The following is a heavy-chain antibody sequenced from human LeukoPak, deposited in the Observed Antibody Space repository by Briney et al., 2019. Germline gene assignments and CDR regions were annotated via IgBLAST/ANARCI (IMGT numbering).Heavy chain of an antibody. CDR3: AREGSSGYYPY. CDR1: GFTFSSYA. Sequence: GGSLRLSCAASGFTFSSYAMHWVRQAPGKGLEWVAVISYDGSNKYYADSVKGRFTISRDNSKNTLYLQMNSLRAEDTAVYYCAREGSSGYYPYWGQGILVTVSS. J-gene: IGHJ4*02. CDR2: ISYDGSNK. D-gene: IGHD3-22*01. V-gene: IGHV3-30-3*01.